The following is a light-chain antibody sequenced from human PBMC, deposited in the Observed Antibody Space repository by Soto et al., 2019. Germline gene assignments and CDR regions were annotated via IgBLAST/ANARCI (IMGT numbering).Light chain of an antibody. CDR1: QSIGEW. Sequence: DIQMTQSPSTLSASVGDIVTITCRPRQSIGEWLAGYQLNPGKAPKVLIYDASRLQSGVPSRFSGSGSGTEFILTISSLQTADFGTYYCQDYSDYSWTFGQGPKV. CDR2: DAS. J-gene: IGKJ1*01. CDR3: QDYSDYSWT. V-gene: IGKV1-5*01.